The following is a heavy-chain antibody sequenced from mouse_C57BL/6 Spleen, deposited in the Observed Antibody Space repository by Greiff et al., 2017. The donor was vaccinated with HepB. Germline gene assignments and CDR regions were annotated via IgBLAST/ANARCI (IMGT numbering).Heavy chain of an antibody. J-gene: IGHJ4*01. Sequence: QVQLKESGPELVKPGASVKISCKASGYAFSSSWMNWVKQRPGKGLEWIGRIYPGDGDTTYNGKFKGKATLTADKSSSTAYMQLSSLTSEDSAVYFCAREKSYYDYVAMDYWGQGTSVTVSS. CDR2: IYPGDGDT. CDR3: AREKSYYDYVAMDY. CDR1: GYAFSSSW. V-gene: IGHV1-82*01. D-gene: IGHD1-1*02.